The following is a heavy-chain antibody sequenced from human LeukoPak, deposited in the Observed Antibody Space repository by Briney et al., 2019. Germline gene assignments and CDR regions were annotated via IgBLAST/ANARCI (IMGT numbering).Heavy chain of an antibody. CDR2: ISGSGGIT. CDR3: AKSGREYSSSWYNFDY. J-gene: IGHJ4*02. CDR1: GFTFSNYA. Sequence: GGSLRLSCAASGFTFSNYAMSWVRQAPGKGLEWVSAISGSGGITFYADSVKGSFTISRDSSKNTVYLQMNTLRAEDTAVYYCAKSGREYSSSWYNFDYWGQGTLVTVSS. D-gene: IGHD6-13*01. V-gene: IGHV3-23*01.